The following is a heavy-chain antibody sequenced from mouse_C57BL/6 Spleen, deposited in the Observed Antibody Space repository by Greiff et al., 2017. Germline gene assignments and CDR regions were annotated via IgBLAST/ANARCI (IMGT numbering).Heavy chain of an antibody. CDR3: AREGGYDIDY. J-gene: IGHJ2*01. D-gene: IGHD2-14*01. Sequence: EVQLQESGPGLVKPSQSLTLTCSVTGYSITSGYYWNWIRQFPGNILEWMGYISYDGSNNYNPSLKNRITITRDTSKNQFFLKLNSVTTEDTATYYGAREGGYDIDYWGQGTTLTVSS. V-gene: IGHV3-6*01. CDR2: ISYDGSN. CDR1: GYSITSGYY.